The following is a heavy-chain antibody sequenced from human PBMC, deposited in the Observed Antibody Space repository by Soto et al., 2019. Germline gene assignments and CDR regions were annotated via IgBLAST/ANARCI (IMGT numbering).Heavy chain of an antibody. CDR3: AVHGDYDAFNF. V-gene: IGHV3-74*01. J-gene: IGHJ3*01. CDR1: GISFSRYW. D-gene: IGHD4-17*01. Sequence: EVQVVESGGGLVQPGGSLRLSCAASGISFSRYWTHWVRQAPGKGLEWVSRMGPDGSSTSYADSVKGRFSISRDDAKNTLSLQVNSMRADDTAVYYCAVHGDYDAFNFWSQGTVVTVSS. CDR2: MGPDGSST.